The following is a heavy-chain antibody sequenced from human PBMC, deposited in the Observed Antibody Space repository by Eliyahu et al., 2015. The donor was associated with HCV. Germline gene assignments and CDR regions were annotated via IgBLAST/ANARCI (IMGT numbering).Heavy chain of an antibody. CDR1: GFXFNNAW. CDR3: ATAPYVSGRYWGYFDY. CDR2: IKSKTDGGTT. V-gene: IGHV3-15*01. J-gene: IGHJ4*02. Sequence: EVQLVESGGGLVKPGGSLXLSCAASGFXFNNAWVSWVRQAPGKGLGWVGHIKSKTDGGTTDYAAPVKGRFTISRDDSKNTLYLQMNSLKTEDTAVYYCATAPYVSGRYWGYFDYWGQGTLVTVSS. D-gene: IGHD6-19*01.